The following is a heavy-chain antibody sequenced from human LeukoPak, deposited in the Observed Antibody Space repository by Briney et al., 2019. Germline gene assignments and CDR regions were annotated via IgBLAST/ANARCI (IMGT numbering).Heavy chain of an antibody. J-gene: IGHJ6*03. D-gene: IGHD2-15*01. V-gene: IGHV5-51*01. CDR1: GYSFTSYW. CDR2: IYPGDSDT. Sequence: GESLKISCKGSGYSFTSYWIGWVRQMPGKGLEWMGIIYPGDSDTRYSPSFQGQVTISADKSISTAYLQWSSLKASDTAMYYCARPFCSGGSCYSGYIDVWGKGTTVTVSS. CDR3: ARPFCSGGSCYSGYIDV.